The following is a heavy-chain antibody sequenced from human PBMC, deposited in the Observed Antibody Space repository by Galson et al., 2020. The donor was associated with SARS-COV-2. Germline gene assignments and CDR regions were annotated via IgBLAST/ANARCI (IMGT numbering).Heavy chain of an antibody. CDR3: ARDGGGYYLNGFDP. J-gene: IGHJ5*02. Sequence: SETLSLTCTVSGGSISSGSYYWSWIRQPAGKGLEWIGRIYTSGSTNYNPSLQSRVTISVDTSKNQFSLKLSSVTAADTAVYYCARDGGGYYLNGFDPWGQGTLVTVSS. CDR1: GGSISSGSYY. CDR2: IYTSGST. D-gene: IGHD3-22*01. V-gene: IGHV4-61*02.